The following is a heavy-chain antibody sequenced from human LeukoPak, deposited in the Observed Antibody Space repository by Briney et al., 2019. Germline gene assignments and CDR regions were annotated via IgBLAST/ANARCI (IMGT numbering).Heavy chain of an antibody. Sequence: PGGSLRLSCAASGFKFTTFAMTWARQAPGKGLEWVSTITGSGYYTYYADSVKGRFTVSRDNSKNTLNLHMNSLRAEDTALYYCAKAPDFTDTKHELDYWGQGTLVTVSS. CDR1: GFKFTTFA. D-gene: IGHD2-8*01. J-gene: IGHJ4*02. CDR3: AKAPDFTDTKHELDY. CDR2: ITGSGYYT. V-gene: IGHV3-23*01.